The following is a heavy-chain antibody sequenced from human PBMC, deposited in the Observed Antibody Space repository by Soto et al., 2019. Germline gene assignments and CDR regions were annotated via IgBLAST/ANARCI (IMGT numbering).Heavy chain of an antibody. CDR2: IRSKANSYAT. Sequence: EVQLVESGGGLVQPGGSLKLSCAASGFTFSSFAMHWVRQASGKGLEWVGRIRSKANSYATEYAASAKGRFTISRDDSKNTAYLQMNSLETEDTAVYYCTRWCSSCGVGRLDPWGQGTLVTVSS. V-gene: IGHV3-73*01. CDR1: GFTFSSFA. D-gene: IGHD2-8*01. CDR3: TRWCSSCGVGRLDP. J-gene: IGHJ5*02.